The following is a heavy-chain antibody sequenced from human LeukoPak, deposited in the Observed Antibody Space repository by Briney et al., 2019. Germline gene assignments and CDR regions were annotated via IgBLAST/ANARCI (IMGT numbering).Heavy chain of an antibody. V-gene: IGHV5-51*01. J-gene: IGHJ5*01. CDR2: IYPGDSDT. CDR3: ARSTDYYRHNWFDS. D-gene: IGHD1-26*01. Sequence: GESLKISCEPSGYKFTTYWISWVRQMPGKGLEWVGVIYPGDSDTSYSPSFQGHVTISADTSFSTAYLQWVSLSTSDSAVYYCARSTDYYRHNWFDSWGQGTLVTVSS. CDR1: GYKFTTYW.